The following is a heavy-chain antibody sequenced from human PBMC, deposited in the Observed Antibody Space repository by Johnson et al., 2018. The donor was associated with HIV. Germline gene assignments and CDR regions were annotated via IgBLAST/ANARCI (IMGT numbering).Heavy chain of an antibody. D-gene: IGHD2-15*01. J-gene: IGHJ3*02. CDR1: GFTFSGSA. Sequence: VPLVDSGGGLIQPGRSLRLSCAASGFTFSGSALHWVRQASGKGLEWVGHIRSTDNNYATAYAASVNGSLTISRDDSQNTAYLQMNRLKTEDTAVYYCTKLVGYCSGGGCYTPGDIWGQGTMVTVSS. CDR3: TKLVGYCSGGGCYTPGDI. V-gene: IGHV3-73*01. CDR2: IRSTDNNYAT.